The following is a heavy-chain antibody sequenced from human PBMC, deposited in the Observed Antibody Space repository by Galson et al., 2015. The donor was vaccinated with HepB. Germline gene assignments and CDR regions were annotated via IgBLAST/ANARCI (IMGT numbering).Heavy chain of an antibody. CDR1: GFTFSDYY. J-gene: IGHJ3*02. Sequence: SLRLSCAASGFTFSDYYMSWIRQAPGKGLEWVSYISSSSSYTNYADSVKGRFTISRDNAKNSLYLQMNSLRAEDTAVYYCARVSLTVSGLSWYDGAFDIWGQGTMVTVSS. CDR3: ARVSLTVSGLSWYDGAFDI. V-gene: IGHV3-11*06. D-gene: IGHD6-13*01. CDR2: ISSSSSYT.